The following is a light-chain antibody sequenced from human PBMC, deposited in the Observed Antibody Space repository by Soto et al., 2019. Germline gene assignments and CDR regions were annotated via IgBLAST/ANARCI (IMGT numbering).Light chain of an antibody. J-gene: IGKJ2*01. Sequence: DIQMTQSPSTLSASVGDRVTITCRASQSISSWLAWYQQKPGKAPKLLIYKASSLESGVPSRFSGSGSGTEFTHTISSLQPDDFATFYCQQYNSYSLYTFGQGTKLEIK. CDR1: QSISSW. V-gene: IGKV1-5*03. CDR2: KAS. CDR3: QQYNSYSLYT.